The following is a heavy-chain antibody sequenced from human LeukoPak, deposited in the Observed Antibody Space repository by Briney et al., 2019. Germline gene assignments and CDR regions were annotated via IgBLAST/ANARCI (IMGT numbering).Heavy chain of an antibody. CDR3: ARLGPYYYDSSGPKADDSFDI. D-gene: IGHD3-22*01. CDR1: GFTFSSYS. J-gene: IGHJ3*02. Sequence: GRSLRLSCAASGFTFSSYSMNWVRQAPGKGLEWVSSISNRRSYIYYADSVKGRFTISRDNAKNSLYLQMNSLRAEDTAVYYCARLGPYYYDSSGPKADDSFDIWGQGTMVTVSS. CDR2: ISNRRSYI. V-gene: IGHV3-21*01.